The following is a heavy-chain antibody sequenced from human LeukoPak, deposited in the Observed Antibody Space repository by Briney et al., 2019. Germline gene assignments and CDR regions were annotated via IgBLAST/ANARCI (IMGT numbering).Heavy chain of an antibody. J-gene: IGHJ4*02. CDR2: VNPDGSTT. CDR3: ARGGDDIGDY. D-gene: IGHD5-12*01. Sequence: GGSPTLSCVASGFTFNRYYMHWVRQAPGKGPVWVSRVNPDGSTTNYADSVKGRFTISRDNAKNTLDLQMNSLRVEDTAVYYCARGGDDIGDYWGQGTLVTVSS. V-gene: IGHV3-74*01. CDR1: GFTFNRYY.